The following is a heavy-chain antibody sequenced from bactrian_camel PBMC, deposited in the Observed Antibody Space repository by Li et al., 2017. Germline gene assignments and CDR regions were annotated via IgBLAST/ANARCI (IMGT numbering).Heavy chain of an antibody. D-gene: IGHD1*01. V-gene: IGHV3S42*01. J-gene: IGHJ4*01. CDR1: GYTHSSYC. CDR3: AADPVTVTDLCLRILSFDY. CDR2: IFMAGGRY. Sequence: VQLVESGGGSAQAGGSLRLSCAASGYTHSSYCMGWFRQPPGKEREGVAAIFMAGGRYGYADSVKGRFTISKDNVANTLYLQMDSLKPEDTAMYYCAADPVTVTDLCLRILSFDYSGHGTQVTVS.